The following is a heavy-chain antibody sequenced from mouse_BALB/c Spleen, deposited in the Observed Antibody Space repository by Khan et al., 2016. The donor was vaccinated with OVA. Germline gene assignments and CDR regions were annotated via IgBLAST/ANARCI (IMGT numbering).Heavy chain of an antibody. J-gene: IGHJ3*01. CDR2: INPGSGGT. CDR1: GYAFTNYL. Sequence: QVQLQQSGAELVRPGTSVKVSCKASGYAFTNYLIEWVKQRPGQGLEWIGVINPGSGGTNYNEKFKGKATLTADKSSSTAYMQLSSLTSDDSAVYFCARDGNYVGWFAYWGQGTLVTVSA. CDR3: ARDGNYVGWFAY. V-gene: IGHV1-54*01. D-gene: IGHD2-1*01.